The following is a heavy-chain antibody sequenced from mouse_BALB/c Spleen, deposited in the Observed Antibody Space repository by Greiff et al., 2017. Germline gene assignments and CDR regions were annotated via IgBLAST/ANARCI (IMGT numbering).Heavy chain of an antibody. CDR1: GFSLTSYG. CDR2: IWAGGST. V-gene: IGHV2-9*02. J-gene: IGHJ3*01. Sequence: VNVVESGPGLVAPSQSLSITCTASGFSLTSYGVHWVRQPPGKGLEWLGVIWAGGSTNYNSALMSRLSISKDNSKSQVFLKMNSLQTDDTAMYYCARDHDGLFAYWGQGTLVTVSA. D-gene: IGHD2-3*01. CDR3: ARDHDGLFAY.